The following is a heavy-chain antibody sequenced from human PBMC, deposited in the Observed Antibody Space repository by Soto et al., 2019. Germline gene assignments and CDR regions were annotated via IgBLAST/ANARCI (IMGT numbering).Heavy chain of an antibody. CDR3: ARGEVRGPFDI. Sequence: SETLSLTCTVSGDSMKSQDYYWSWIRQPPGKGPEWIGYIHNSGSTSYNPSLKSRLTISSDMSKNNFSLRLNSVTAADTALYFCARGEVRGPFDIWGQGTKVTVS. CDR1: GDSMKSQDYY. CDR2: IHNSGST. J-gene: IGHJ3*02. V-gene: IGHV4-30-4*01. D-gene: IGHD3-10*01.